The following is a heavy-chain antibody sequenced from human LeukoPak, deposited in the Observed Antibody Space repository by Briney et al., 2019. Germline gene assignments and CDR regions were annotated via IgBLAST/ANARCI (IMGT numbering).Heavy chain of an antibody. V-gene: IGHV3-21*01. Sequence: KAGGSLRLSCAASGFTFTSYSFNWVRQAPGKGLEWVSSINTVGSYIYYADSVRGRFTISRDDADNSLYLQMNSLRAEDTAVYFCARLRRNSDRSGFYYYYDIWGQGTLVTVSS. CDR1: GFTFTSYS. D-gene: IGHD3-3*01. CDR2: INTVGSYI. CDR3: ARLRRNSDRSGFYYYYDI. J-gene: IGHJ4*02.